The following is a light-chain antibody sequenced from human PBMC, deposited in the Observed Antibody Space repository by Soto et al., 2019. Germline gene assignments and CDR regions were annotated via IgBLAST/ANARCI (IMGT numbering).Light chain of an antibody. CDR1: QSINNY. V-gene: IGKV1-39*01. J-gene: IGKJ2*01. CDR3: HQSYRAPHT. CDR2: TAS. Sequence: DIQMTQSPPSLSASVGDRVTITCRASQSINNYLHWYQQQPGKAPKLLIYTASSLESGVPSRFSGSVSGTDFTLTISSLQPEDFASYFCHQSYRAPHTFGQGTKLEIK.